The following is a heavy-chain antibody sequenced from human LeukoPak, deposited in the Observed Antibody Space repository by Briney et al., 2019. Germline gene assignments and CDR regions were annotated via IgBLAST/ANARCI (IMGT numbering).Heavy chain of an antibody. J-gene: IGHJ6*03. D-gene: IGHD3-3*01. CDR1: GFTFSSYG. Sequence: GGSLRLSCAASGFTFSSYGMHWVRQAPGKGLEWVAVISYDGSNKYYADSVKGRFTISRDNSKNTLYLQMNSLRAEDTAVYYCARAGDFWSGYFPSYYMDVWGKGTTVTVSS. CDR3: ARAGDFWSGYFPSYYMDV. V-gene: IGHV3-30*03. CDR2: ISYDGSNK.